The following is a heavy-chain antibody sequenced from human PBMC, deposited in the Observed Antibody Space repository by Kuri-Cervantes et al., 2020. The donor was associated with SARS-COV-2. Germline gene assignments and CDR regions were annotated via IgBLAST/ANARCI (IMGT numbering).Heavy chain of an antibody. CDR1: GGTFSSYA. D-gene: IGHD6-19*01. CDR2: IYPGDSDT. Sequence: KVSCKASGGTFSSYAISWVRQMPGKGLEWMGIIYPGDSDTRYSPSFQGQVTISADKSISTAYLQWSSLKASDTAMYYCARHSSGWYGIDYWGQGTLVTVSS. CDR3: ARHSSGWYGIDY. V-gene: IGHV5-51*01. J-gene: IGHJ4*02.